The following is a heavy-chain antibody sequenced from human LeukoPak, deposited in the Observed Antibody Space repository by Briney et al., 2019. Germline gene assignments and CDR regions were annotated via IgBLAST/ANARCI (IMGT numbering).Heavy chain of an antibody. D-gene: IGHD3-10*01. CDR1: GYTLTELY. Sequence: ASVKVSCKVSGYTLTELYMHWVRQAPGKGLEWMGGFDPEDGETIYAQKFQGRVTMTEDTSTGTAYMELSSLRSEDTAVYYCATGFVGLGEPHAYWAQGPLVPVPS. CDR2: FDPEDGET. V-gene: IGHV1-24*01. CDR3: ATGFVGLGEPHAY. J-gene: IGHJ1*01.